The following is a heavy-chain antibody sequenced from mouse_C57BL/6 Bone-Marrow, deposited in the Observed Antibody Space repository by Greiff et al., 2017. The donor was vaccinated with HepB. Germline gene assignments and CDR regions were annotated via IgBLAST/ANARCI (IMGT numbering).Heavy chain of an antibody. CDR2: IHPNSGST. Sequence: QVQLQQPGAELVKPGASVKLSCKASGYTFTSYWMHWVKQRPGQGLEWIGMIHPNSGSTNYNEKFKTKATLTVDKSSSTAYMQLSSLTSEESAVYYCARRGNRLRRAFDYWGQGTTLTVSS. V-gene: IGHV1-64*01. CDR3: ARRGNRLRRAFDY. CDR1: GYTFTSYW. J-gene: IGHJ2*01. D-gene: IGHD2-4*01.